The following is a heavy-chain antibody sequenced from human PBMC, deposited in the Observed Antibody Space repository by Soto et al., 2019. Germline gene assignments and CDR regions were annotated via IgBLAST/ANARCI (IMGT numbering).Heavy chain of an antibody. V-gene: IGHV1-69*02. CDR3: ARGRIAAAAYNWFDP. CDR2: IIPILGIA. Sequence: SVKVSCKASGGTFSSYTISWVRQAPGQGLEWMGRIIPILGIANYAQKFQGRVTITADESTSTAYMELSSLRSEDTAVYYCARGRIAAAAYNWFDPWGQGTLVTVSS. J-gene: IGHJ5*02. CDR1: GGTFSSYT. D-gene: IGHD6-13*01.